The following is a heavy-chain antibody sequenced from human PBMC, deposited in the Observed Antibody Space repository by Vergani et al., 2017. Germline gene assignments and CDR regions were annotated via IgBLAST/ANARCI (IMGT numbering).Heavy chain of an antibody. CDR3: VQDAGGYESFFDS. J-gene: IGHJ4*02. CDR1: GFTFSTYA. Sequence: EVQLLESGGSLKQPGGSVRLSCAASGFTFSTYAMHWVRQAPGKGLEWVSALTGGGGSTYYADSFKGRFIISRDNSRDTLYLQMNSLRPEDTATYYCVQDAGGYESFFDSWGQGTLVTVSS. CDR2: LTGGGGST. V-gene: IGHV3-23*01. D-gene: IGHD5-12*01.